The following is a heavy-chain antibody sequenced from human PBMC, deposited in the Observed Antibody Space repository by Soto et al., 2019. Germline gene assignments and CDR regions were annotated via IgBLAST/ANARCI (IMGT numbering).Heavy chain of an antibody. D-gene: IGHD1-26*01. J-gene: IGHJ4*02. CDR3: ARGPSGDKVDY. V-gene: IGHV4-30-4*01. Sequence: QVQLQEPGPRLVEPSHTLSLTCTVSGASISNGYYSWSWIRQSAGTGLEWIGHIHSGGTTYSNPSLKSRLTISVDMSKNQFSLKLSSLTAADTAVYYCARGPSGDKVDYWGQGTLVTVSS. CDR2: IHSGGTT. CDR1: GASISNGYYS.